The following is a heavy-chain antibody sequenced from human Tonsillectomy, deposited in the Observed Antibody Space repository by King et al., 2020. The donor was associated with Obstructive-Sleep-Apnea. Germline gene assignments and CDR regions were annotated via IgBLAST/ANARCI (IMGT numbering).Heavy chain of an antibody. Sequence: PLQESGPGLVKPSETLSLTCTVSGGSISSYYWSWLRQPPGKGLEWIGYIYYRGSTNYNPSLKSRVTISVDTSKNQFSLKLSSVTAADTAVYYCARQYCGGDCSFDFWGQGTLVTVSS. D-gene: IGHD2-21*02. CDR1: GGSISSYY. CDR3: ARQYCGGDCSFDF. CDR2: IYYRGST. J-gene: IGHJ4*02. V-gene: IGHV4-59*08.